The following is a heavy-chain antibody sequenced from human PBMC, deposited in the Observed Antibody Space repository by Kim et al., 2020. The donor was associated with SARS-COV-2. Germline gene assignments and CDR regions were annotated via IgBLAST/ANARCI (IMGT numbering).Heavy chain of an antibody. CDR1: GLPFSASG. CDR3: ARDKGERYSDY. V-gene: IGHV3-33*01. J-gene: IGHJ4*02. D-gene: IGHD3-16*01. CDR2: IWSDGSKE. Sequence: GGSLRLSCAASGLPFSASGMHWVRQAPGKGLEWVAMIWSDGSKEYYADSVNGRFTISRDNSKNTLYLQMNSLRAEDTAVYYCARDKGERYSDYWGQGTLVIVS.